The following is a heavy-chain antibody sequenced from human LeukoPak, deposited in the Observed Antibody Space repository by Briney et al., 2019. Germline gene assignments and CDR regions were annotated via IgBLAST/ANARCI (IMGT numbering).Heavy chain of an antibody. V-gene: IGHV4-34*01. D-gene: IGHD3-22*01. CDR2: INHSGST. CDR1: GGSFSGYY. Sequence: SETLSLTCAVYGGSFSGYYWSWIRQPPGKGLEWIGEINHSGSTYYDPSLKSRVTISVDTSKNQFSLKLSSVTAADTAVYYCARGRLYYYDSSGRNFDYWGQGTLVTVSS. J-gene: IGHJ4*02. CDR3: ARGRLYYYDSSGRNFDY.